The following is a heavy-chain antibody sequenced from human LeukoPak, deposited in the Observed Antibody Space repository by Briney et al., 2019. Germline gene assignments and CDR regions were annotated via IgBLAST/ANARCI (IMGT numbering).Heavy chain of an antibody. Sequence: PGRSLRLSCAASGFTFSSYGMHWVRPASAKGLEWVAVIWYDGSNKYYADSGKGRFTISRDNSKNTLYLQMNSLRAEDTAVYYCAIIAVAGITPSPEWVSPSFDIWGQGTMVTVSS. CDR2: IWYDGSNK. CDR1: GFTFSSYG. V-gene: IGHV3-33*01. J-gene: IGHJ3*02. D-gene: IGHD6-19*01. CDR3: AIIAVAGITPSPEWVSPSFDI.